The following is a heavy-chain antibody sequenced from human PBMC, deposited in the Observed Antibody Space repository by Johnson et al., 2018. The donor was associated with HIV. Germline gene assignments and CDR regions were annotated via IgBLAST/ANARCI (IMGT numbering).Heavy chain of an antibody. Sequence: QEKLVESGGGVVQPGRSLRLSCAASGFTFSSYAMHWVRQAPGKGLEWVAIISYDGSNKYYADSVKGRLTISRDNSKNTLYLQMNTLRAEDAAVYYCAKGWDPMTTVNTFAFDIWGQGTMVTVSS. V-gene: IGHV3-30*04. CDR2: ISYDGSNK. D-gene: IGHD4-11*01. CDR1: GFTFSSYA. J-gene: IGHJ3*02. CDR3: AKGWDPMTTVNTFAFDI.